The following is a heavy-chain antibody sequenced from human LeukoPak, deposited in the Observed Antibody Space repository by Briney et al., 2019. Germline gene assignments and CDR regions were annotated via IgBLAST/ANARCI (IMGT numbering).Heavy chain of an antibody. CDR3: ARPIHCTSGVCYDY. CDR1: GYSFTTYW. V-gene: IGHV5-51*01. J-gene: IGHJ4*02. CDR2: IYPVDSST. D-gene: IGHD2-8*01. Sequence: GESLKISCKGSGYSFTTYWIGWVRQMPGKGLEWMGIIYPVDSSTKIRPSFEGQVTISADKSTATAYLQWSSLMASDTAMYYCARPIHCTSGVCYDYWGQGTLVTVSS.